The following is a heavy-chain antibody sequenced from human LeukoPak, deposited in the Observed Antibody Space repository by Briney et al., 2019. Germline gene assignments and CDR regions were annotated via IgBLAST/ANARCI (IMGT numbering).Heavy chain of an antibody. D-gene: IGHD2-2*01. CDR3: ARYGRSTFDY. J-gene: IGHJ4*02. Sequence: PSETLSLTCAVSGYSVSSGYYWGWIRQPPGKGLEWIGSIYHSGSTYYNPSLKSRVTISVDTSKNQFSLKLSSVTAADTAVYYCARYGRSTFDYWGQGTLVTVSS. V-gene: IGHV4-38-2*01. CDR1: GYSVSSGYY. CDR2: IYHSGST.